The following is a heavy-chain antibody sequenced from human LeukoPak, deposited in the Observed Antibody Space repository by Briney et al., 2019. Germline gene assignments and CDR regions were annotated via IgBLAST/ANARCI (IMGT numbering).Heavy chain of an antibody. J-gene: IGHJ3*02. D-gene: IGHD6-19*01. CDR2: FYYSGST. CDR3: ARDLRVGGSSGWYAFDI. V-gene: IGHV4-59*12. CDR1: GGSISTYY. Sequence: SETLSLTCTVSGGSISTYYWSCIRQPPGKGLEWMWYFYYSGSTNYISSVETRVSMLIDTSKNQFSLKFRSVTAADTAVYYCARDLRVGGSSGWYAFDIWGQGTMVIVSS.